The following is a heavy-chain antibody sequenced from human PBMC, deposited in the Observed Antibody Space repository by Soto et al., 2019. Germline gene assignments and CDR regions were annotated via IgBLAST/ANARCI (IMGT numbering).Heavy chain of an antibody. CDR1: GGSISTYY. Sequence: SETLSLTCTVSGGSISTYYWSWIRQPPGKGLEWIGYIYYDGSTSYNPSLRSRVTISVDTSKNQISLKLRSVTAADTAVYYCARVLFGRGNWFDPWGQGTLVTVS. V-gene: IGHV4-59*01. J-gene: IGHJ5*02. CDR3: ARVLFGRGNWFDP. CDR2: IYYDGST. D-gene: IGHD3-3*01.